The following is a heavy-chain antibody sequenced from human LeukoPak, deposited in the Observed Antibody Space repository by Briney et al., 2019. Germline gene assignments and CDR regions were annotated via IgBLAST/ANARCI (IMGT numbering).Heavy chain of an antibody. CDR1: GFTFSSYS. D-gene: IGHD1-26*01. J-gene: IGHJ4*02. CDR3: ARVVGATKGSLFDY. V-gene: IGHV3-21*01. Sequence: PGGSLRLSCAASGFTFSSYSMNWVRQAPGKGLEWVSSISSSSSCIYYADSVKGGFTISRENAKNSLYLQMNSLRAEDTAVYYCARVVGATKGSLFDYWGQGTLVTVSS. CDR2: ISSSSSCI.